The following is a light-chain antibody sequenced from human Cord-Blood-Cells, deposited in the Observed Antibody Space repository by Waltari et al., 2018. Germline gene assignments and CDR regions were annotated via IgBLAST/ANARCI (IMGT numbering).Light chain of an antibody. Sequence: SYELTQPSSVSVSPGQTARLTCSGVVLVKKYARWFQQKPGQAPVLVIYKDSERPSGIPERFSGSSSGTTVTLTISGAQVEDEADYYCYSAADNNLVFGGGTKLTVL. J-gene: IGLJ2*01. CDR1: VLVKKY. CDR3: YSAADNNLV. CDR2: KDS. V-gene: IGLV3-27*01.